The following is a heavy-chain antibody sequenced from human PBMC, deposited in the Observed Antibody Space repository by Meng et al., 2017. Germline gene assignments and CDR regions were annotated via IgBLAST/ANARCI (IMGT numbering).Heavy chain of an antibody. J-gene: IGHJ4*02. V-gene: IGHV1-2*06. Sequence: VQLVQSGAEVKKPGASVKVSCKPSGYSFTAYYTHWLRQAPGQGLEWMGRIDPNSGVTEYAHKFHGRVTVTGDTSISTAYMELRRLTSDDTAVYYCARDEDISAAGKLFGDYWGQGTLVTVSS. CDR1: GYSFTAYY. CDR3: ARDEDISAAGKLFGDY. D-gene: IGHD6-13*01. CDR2: IDPNSGVT.